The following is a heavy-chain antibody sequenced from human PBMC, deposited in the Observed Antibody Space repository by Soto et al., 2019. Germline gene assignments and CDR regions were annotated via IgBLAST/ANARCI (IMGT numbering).Heavy chain of an antibody. CDR3: ARLYYDYV. CDR1: GWTFGTYS. CDR2: INSDSDNI. D-gene: IGHD3-3*01. Sequence: GESLRLSCAASGWTFGTYSMNWVRQAPGKGLEWIAYINSDSDNIMYADSVKGRFTISRDNAKNSLFLQMNSLTDEDTAVYYCARLYYDYVWGQGTTVTVSS. V-gene: IGHV3-48*02. J-gene: IGHJ6*02.